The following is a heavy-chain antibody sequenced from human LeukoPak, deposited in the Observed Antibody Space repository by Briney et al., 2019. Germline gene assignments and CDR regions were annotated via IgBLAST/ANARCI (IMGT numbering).Heavy chain of an antibody. D-gene: IGHD6-19*01. V-gene: IGHV4-59*01. J-gene: IGHJ4*02. CDR1: GGFISSYY. CDR2: SFFSGST. CDR3: ARGGLSSGWYG. Sequence: SETLSLTCTVSGGFISSYYWSWIRQPPGKGLEWIGYSFFSGSTNYNPSLKSRVTILLDTSKNQFSLRLNSVTAADTAVYYCARGGLSSGWYGWGQGTLVTVSS.